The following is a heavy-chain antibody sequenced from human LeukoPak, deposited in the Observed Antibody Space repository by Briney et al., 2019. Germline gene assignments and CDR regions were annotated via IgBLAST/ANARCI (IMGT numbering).Heavy chain of an antibody. CDR2: ISGSGGST. V-gene: IGHV3-23*01. J-gene: IGHJ4*02. CDR3: HYDFWSGYYTYFDY. CDR1: GFTFSSYA. D-gene: IGHD3-3*01. Sequence: SGGSLRLSCAASGFTFSSYAMSWVRQAPGKGLEWVSAISGSGGSTYYADSVKGRFTISRDNSKNTLYLQMNSLRAEDTAVYYCHYDFWSGYYTYFDYWGQGTLVTVSS.